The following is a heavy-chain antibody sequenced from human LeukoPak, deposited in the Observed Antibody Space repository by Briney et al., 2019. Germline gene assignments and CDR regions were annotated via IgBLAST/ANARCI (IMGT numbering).Heavy chain of an antibody. D-gene: IGHD2-2*01. CDR3: AGAMNYRNWFDP. CDR2: INPSGGST. V-gene: IGHV1-46*01. CDR1: GYTFTGYY. Sequence: GASVKVSCKASGYTFTGYYMHWVRQAPGQGLEWMGIINPSGGSTSYAQKFQGRVTMTRDMSTSTVYMELSSLRSEDTAVYYCAGAMNYRNWFDPWGQGTLVTVSS. J-gene: IGHJ5*02.